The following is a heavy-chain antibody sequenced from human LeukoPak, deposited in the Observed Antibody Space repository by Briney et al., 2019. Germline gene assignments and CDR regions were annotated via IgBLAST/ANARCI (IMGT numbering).Heavy chain of an antibody. Sequence: GESLQISCKGSGYSFTSYWIGWVRQLPGKGLEWMGIIYPGDSDTRYSPSFQGQVTISADKSISTAYLQWSSLKASDTAMYYCASLSVGDYEQFDYWGQGTLVTVSS. J-gene: IGHJ4*02. V-gene: IGHV5-51*01. CDR3: ASLSVGDYEQFDY. CDR2: IYPGDSDT. D-gene: IGHD4-17*01. CDR1: GYSFTSYW.